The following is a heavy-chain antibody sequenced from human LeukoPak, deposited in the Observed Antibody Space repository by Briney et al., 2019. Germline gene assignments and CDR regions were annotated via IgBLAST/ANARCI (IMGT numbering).Heavy chain of an antibody. J-gene: IGHJ4*02. D-gene: IGHD3-22*01. CDR1: GFTFSSYA. Sequence: RTGGSLRLSCAASGFTFSSYAMSWVRQAPGKGLEWVSAISGSGGSTYYADSVKGRFTISRDNSKNTLYLQMNSLRAEDTAVYYCARDGSSGYYPTLPDYWGQGTLVTVSS. V-gene: IGHV3-23*01. CDR3: ARDGSSGYYPTLPDY. CDR2: ISGSGGST.